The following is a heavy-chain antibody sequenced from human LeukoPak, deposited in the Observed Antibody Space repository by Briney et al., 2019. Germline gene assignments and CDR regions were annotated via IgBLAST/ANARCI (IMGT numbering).Heavy chain of an antibody. J-gene: IGHJ4*02. Sequence: GGSLRLSCAASGFTFSSYGMHWVRQAPGKGLEWVAFIRFDGSNRYSADSVKGRFTISRDNSKNTLFLQMNSLRPDDTPVFYCAKDTAAYDSSAYYNPYIDYWGQGTLVTVSS. CDR2: IRFDGSNR. CDR1: GFTFSSYG. CDR3: AKDTAAYDSSAYYNPYIDY. D-gene: IGHD3-22*01. V-gene: IGHV3-30*02.